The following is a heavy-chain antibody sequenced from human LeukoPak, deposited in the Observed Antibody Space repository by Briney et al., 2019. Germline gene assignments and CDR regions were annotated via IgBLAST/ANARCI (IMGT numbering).Heavy chain of an antibody. J-gene: IGHJ5*02. CDR2: ISGSGCST. D-gene: IGHD3-22*01. Sequence: ISGSGCSTYYADSVKGRFTISRDNAKNSLYLQMNSLRAEDTAVYYCAREGDYYDSSGYDPWGQGTLVTVSS. CDR3: AREGDYYDSSGYDP. V-gene: IGHV3-11*04.